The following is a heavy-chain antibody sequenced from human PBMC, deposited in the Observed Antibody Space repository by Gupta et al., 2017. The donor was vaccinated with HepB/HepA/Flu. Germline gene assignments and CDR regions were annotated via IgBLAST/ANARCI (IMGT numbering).Heavy chain of an antibody. CDR1: GYTFTGYY. J-gene: IGHJ6*02. CDR2: INPNSGGT. Sequence: QVQLVQSGAEVKTPGASVKVSCKASGYTFTGYYMHWVRQAPGQGFEWMGWINPNSGGTNYAQKFQGWVTMTRDTSISTAYMELSRLRSDDTAVYYCARGYYYDSSGYYSDYYYYYGMDVWGQGTTVTVSS. D-gene: IGHD3-22*01. CDR3: ARGYYYDSSGYYSDYYYYYGMDV. V-gene: IGHV1-2*04.